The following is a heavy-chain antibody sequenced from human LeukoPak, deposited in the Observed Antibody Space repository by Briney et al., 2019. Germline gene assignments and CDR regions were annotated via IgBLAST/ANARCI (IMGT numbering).Heavy chain of an antibody. CDR3: ARKGRGPYSYDILTGYEGVADF. CDR2: ISGYNGNT. Sequence: ASVKVSCKASGYTFSSYGISWVRQAPGQGLEWMGWISGYNGNTNYAQKLQGRLTMTTDTSTSTAYMELRSLRSEDTAVYYCARKGRGPYSYDILTGYEGVADFWGQGTLVTVSS. D-gene: IGHD3-9*01. V-gene: IGHV1-18*01. CDR1: GYTFSSYG. J-gene: IGHJ4*02.